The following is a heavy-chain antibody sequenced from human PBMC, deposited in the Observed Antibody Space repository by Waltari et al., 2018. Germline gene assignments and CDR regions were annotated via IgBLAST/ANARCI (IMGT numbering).Heavy chain of an antibody. V-gene: IGHV3-74*01. Sequence: EVQLVESGGGLVQPGGSLRLSCAASGFTFSFSWMDWVRRVPGKGLVWVARINSDGSSTSYADSVKGRFTISRDNAKDTLSLQMNSLRAEDTAVYYCASMGKNYYDSSGHLRGYWGQGTLVTVSS. J-gene: IGHJ4*02. D-gene: IGHD3-22*01. CDR3: ASMGKNYYDSSGHLRGY. CDR1: GFTFSFSW. CDR2: INSDGSST.